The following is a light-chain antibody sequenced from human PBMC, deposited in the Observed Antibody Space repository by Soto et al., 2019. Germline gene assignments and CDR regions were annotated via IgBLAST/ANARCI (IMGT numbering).Light chain of an antibody. J-gene: IGKJ5*01. CDR1: QSVSSSY. Sequence: EIVLTQSPGTLSLSPGERATLSCRASQSVSSSYLAWYQQKPGQAPRLLIYDASTRATGIPDRFSGSGSGTEFTLTVSSLQSEDFAVYYCQQYIKWPITFGQGTRLEIK. CDR2: DAS. CDR3: QQYIKWPIT. V-gene: IGKV3D-15*01.